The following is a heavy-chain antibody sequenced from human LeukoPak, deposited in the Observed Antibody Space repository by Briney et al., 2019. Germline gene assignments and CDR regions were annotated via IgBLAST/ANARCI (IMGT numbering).Heavy chain of an antibody. CDR3: AKDLDCSGGSCNN. Sequence: GGSLRLSCAASGFSFSDYGMHWVRQAPGKGLEWVAFIRYDGSNKYYADSVKGRFTISRDNSKNTLYLQMNSLRAEDTAVYYCAKDLDCSGGSCNNWGQGTLVTVSS. V-gene: IGHV3-30*02. D-gene: IGHD2-15*01. CDR1: GFSFSDYG. J-gene: IGHJ4*02. CDR2: IRYDGSNK.